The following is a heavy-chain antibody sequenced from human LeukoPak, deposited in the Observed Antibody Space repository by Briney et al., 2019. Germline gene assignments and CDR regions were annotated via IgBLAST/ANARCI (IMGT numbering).Heavy chain of an antibody. Sequence: GGSLRLSCAASGFTFSSYAMSWVRQAPGKGLEWVSAISGSGGSTYYADSVKGRFTISRDNSKNTLYLQMNSLRAEDTAVYYCARELVDGSGKILGMDVWGQGTTVTVSS. CDR2: ISGSGGST. CDR3: ARELVDGSGKILGMDV. D-gene: IGHD3-10*01. CDR1: GFTFSSYA. V-gene: IGHV3-23*01. J-gene: IGHJ6*02.